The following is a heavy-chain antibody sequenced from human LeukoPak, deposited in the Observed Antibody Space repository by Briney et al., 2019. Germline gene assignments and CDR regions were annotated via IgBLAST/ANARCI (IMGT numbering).Heavy chain of an antibody. CDR3: ARTYYYGSGSYLRIDY. D-gene: IGHD3-10*01. Sequence: PSETLSLTCTVSGGSISSYYWSWIRQPPGKGLEWIGYIYYSGSTNYNPSLKSRVTISVDTSKNQFSLKLSSVTAADTAVYYCARTYYYGSGSYLRIDYWGQGTLVTVSS. J-gene: IGHJ4*02. CDR2: IYYSGST. CDR1: GGSISSYY. V-gene: IGHV4-59*12.